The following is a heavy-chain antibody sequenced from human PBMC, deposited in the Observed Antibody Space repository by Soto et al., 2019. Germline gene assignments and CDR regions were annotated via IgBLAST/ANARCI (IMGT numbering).Heavy chain of an antibody. V-gene: IGHV1-3*01. D-gene: IGHD1-1*01. CDR2: INAGNGNT. CDR3: ASSKEGDNWNPIDY. J-gene: IGHJ4*02. Sequence: ASVKVSCKASGYTFTSYAMHWVRQAPGHRLAWMGWINAGNGNTKYSQKFQGRVTITRDTSASTAYMELSSLRSEDTAVYYCASSKEGDNWNPIDYWGQGTLVTVSS. CDR1: GYTFTSYA.